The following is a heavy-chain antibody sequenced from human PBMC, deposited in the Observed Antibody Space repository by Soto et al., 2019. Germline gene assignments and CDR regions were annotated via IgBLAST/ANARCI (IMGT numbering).Heavy chain of an antibody. J-gene: IGHJ4*02. Sequence: PSQTLSLTCAISGDSVSSNSVAWNLIRQSPSRGLEWLGRTFYRSKWSNDYAVSVRGRMTINSDTSKNQFSLHLNSVTPEDTAVYYCARAPPSGYCFDYWGQGIPVTVSS. D-gene: IGHD1-26*01. CDR2: TFYRSKWSN. CDR3: ARAPPSGYCFDY. CDR1: GDSVSSNSVA. V-gene: IGHV6-1*01.